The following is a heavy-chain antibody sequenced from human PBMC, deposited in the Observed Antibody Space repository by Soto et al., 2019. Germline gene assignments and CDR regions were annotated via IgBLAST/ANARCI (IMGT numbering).Heavy chain of an antibody. CDR3: ARAYMAVAGPGAFDI. J-gene: IGHJ3*02. Sequence: ASVKVSCKASGGTFSSYAISWVRQAPGQGLEWMGGIIPIFGTANYAQKFQGRVTITADESTSTAYMELSSLRSEDTAVYYCARAYMAVAGPGAFDIWGQGTMVTV. CDR1: GGTFSSYA. V-gene: IGHV1-69*13. D-gene: IGHD6-19*01. CDR2: IIPIFGTA.